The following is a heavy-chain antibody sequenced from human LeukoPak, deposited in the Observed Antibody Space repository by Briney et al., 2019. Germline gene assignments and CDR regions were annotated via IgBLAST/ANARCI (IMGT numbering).Heavy chain of an antibody. CDR2: LKSKSDGATR. Sequence: GGSLRLSCAASGFTFSSYEMSWVRQAPGKGLEWVGRLKSKSDGATRDYAAPVKGRFTISRDESKNTLYLQMNSLKTEDTAVYYCTTLKKYSSGWYTSNWFDPWGQGTLVTVSS. CDR3: TTLKKYSSGWYTSNWFDP. CDR1: GFTFSSYE. V-gene: IGHV3-15*01. D-gene: IGHD6-19*01. J-gene: IGHJ5*02.